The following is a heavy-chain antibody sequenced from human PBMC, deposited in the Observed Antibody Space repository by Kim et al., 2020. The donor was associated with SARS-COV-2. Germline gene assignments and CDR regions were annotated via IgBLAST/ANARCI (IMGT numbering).Heavy chain of an antibody. CDR1: GGSISSYY. D-gene: IGHD4-17*01. CDR3: ARHGPPSTVTNYYGMDV. J-gene: IGHJ6*02. Sequence: SETLSLTCTVSGGSISSYYWSWIRQPPGKGLEWIGYIYYSGSTNYNPSLKSRVTISVDTSKNQFSLKLSSVTAADTAVYYCARHGPPSTVTNYYGMDVWGQGTTVTVSS. V-gene: IGHV4-59*08. CDR2: IYYSGST.